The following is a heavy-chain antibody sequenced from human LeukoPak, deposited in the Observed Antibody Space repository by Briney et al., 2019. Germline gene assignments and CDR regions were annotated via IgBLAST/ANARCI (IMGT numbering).Heavy chain of an antibody. D-gene: IGHD3-22*01. CDR2: ISYDGSNK. J-gene: IGHJ4*02. CDR3: ARGSTYYYGSSGYFHY. V-gene: IGHV3-30-3*01. CDR1: GFTFSSYA. Sequence: PGGSLRLSCAASGFTFSSYAMHWVRQAPGKGLEWVAVISYDGSNKYYADSVKGRFTISRDNSKNTLYLQMNSLRAEDTAVYYCARGSTYYYGSSGYFHYWGQGTLVTVSS.